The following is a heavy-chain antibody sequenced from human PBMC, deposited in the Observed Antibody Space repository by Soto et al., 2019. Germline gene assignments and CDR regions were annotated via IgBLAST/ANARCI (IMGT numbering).Heavy chain of an antibody. V-gene: IGHV3-21*01. Sequence: GSLRLSCAASGFTFSSYSMNWVRQAPGKGLEWVSSISSSSSYIYYADSVKGRFTISRDNAKNSLYLQMNSLRAEDTAVYYCASRIYYDFWSGFLPHYYGMDVWGQGTTVTVSS. J-gene: IGHJ6*02. CDR2: ISSSSSYI. D-gene: IGHD3-3*01. CDR3: ASRIYYDFWSGFLPHYYGMDV. CDR1: GFTFSSYS.